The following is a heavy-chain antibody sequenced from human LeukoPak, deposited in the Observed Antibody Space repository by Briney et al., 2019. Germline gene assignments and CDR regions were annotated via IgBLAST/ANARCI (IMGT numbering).Heavy chain of an antibody. CDR3: ARADPLMWYFDY. V-gene: IGHV1-69*05. J-gene: IGHJ4*02. CDR2: IIPIFGTA. CDR1: GGTFISYA. Sequence: SVKVSCKASGGTFISYAISWVRQAPGQGREWMGGIIPIFGTANYAQKFQGRVTITTDESTSTAYMELSSLRSEDTAVYYCARADPLMWYFDYWGQGTLVTVSS. D-gene: IGHD2-21*01.